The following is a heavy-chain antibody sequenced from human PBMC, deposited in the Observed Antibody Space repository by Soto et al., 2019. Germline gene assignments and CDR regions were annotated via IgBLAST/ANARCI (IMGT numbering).Heavy chain of an antibody. CDR2: ISGSGGST. V-gene: IGHV3-23*01. CDR3: AKDREVYSSSWYYFDY. CDR1: GFTFSSYA. D-gene: IGHD6-13*01. J-gene: IGHJ4*02. Sequence: GGSLRLSCAASGFTFSSYAMSWVRQAPGKGLEWVSAISGSGGSTYYADSVKGRFTISRDNSKNTLYLQMNSLRAEDTAVYYCAKDREVYSSSWYYFDYWGQGTLVTVSS.